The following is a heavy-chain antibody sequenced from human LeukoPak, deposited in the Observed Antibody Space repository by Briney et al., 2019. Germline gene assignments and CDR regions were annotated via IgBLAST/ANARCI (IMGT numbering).Heavy chain of an antibody. D-gene: IGHD1-7*01. CDR3: ARGAQWYNWNYDPVGY. J-gene: IGHJ4*02. CDR1: GFTFTGYY. Sequence: ASVKVSCKASGFTFTGYYMHWVRQAPGQGLEWMGWINPNSGGTNYAQKFQGKVTMTRDTSISTAYMELSRLRSDDTAVYYCARGAQWYNWNYDPVGYWGQGTLVTVSS. CDR2: INPNSGGT. V-gene: IGHV1-2*02.